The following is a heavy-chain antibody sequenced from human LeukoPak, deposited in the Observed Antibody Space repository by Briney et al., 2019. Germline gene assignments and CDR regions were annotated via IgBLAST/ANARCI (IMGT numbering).Heavy chain of an antibody. V-gene: IGHV3-64*01. CDR3: ARVGDKGAFDY. CDR2: ITNNGDST. J-gene: IGHJ4*02. CDR1: GFTFSSYA. D-gene: IGHD3-16*01. Sequence: PGGSLRLSCAASGFTFSSYAMRWVRQAPGKRLEYVSAITNNGDSTYYANSVKGRFIISRDNSKNTLYLQMGSLRAEDMAVYYCARVGDKGAFDYWGQGTLVPVSS.